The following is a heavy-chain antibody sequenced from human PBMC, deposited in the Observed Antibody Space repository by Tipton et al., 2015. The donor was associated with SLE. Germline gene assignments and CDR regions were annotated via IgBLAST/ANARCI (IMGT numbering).Heavy chain of an antibody. CDR2: IIPIFGTA. Sequence: QSGAEVKKPGSSVKLSCKASGGTFSSYAISWVRQAPGQGLEWRGGIIPIFGTANYAQKFQGRVTITEDESTITAYMELSSLRSVHTALYYCARDRRGYCSGCTCPRGFVYWPQGPLVTVSA. CDR3: ARDRRGYCSGCTCPRGFVY. V-gene: IGHV1-69*01. D-gene: IGHD2-15*01. J-gene: IGHJ4*02. CDR1: GGTFSSYA.